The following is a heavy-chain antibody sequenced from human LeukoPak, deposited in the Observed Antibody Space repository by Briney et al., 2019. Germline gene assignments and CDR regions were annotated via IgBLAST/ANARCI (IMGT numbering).Heavy chain of an antibody. CDR1: GFTFSSYG. D-gene: IGHD3-3*01. J-gene: IGHJ4*02. CDR3: AKDPRIFGVDYYFDY. CDR2: IRYDGSIK. Sequence: GSLRLSCAASGFTFSSYGMHWVRQAPGKGLEWVAFIRYDGSIKYYADSVKGRFTISRDNSKNTLYLQMNSLRVEDTAVYYCAKDPRIFGVDYYFDYWGQGTLVTVSS. V-gene: IGHV3-30*02.